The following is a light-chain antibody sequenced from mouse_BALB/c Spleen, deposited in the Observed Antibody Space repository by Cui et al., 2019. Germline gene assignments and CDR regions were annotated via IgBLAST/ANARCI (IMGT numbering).Light chain of an antibody. V-gene: IGKV10-94*01. CDR2: KAS. Sequence: DIQMNQSPSSLSASLGATITITCHASQNINVWLSWYQQKPGNIPKLLIYKASNLHTGVPSRFSGSGSGTGFTLTISSLQPEDIATYYCQQGLSYPYTFGGGTKLEIK. CDR1: QNINVW. J-gene: IGKJ2*01. CDR3: QQGLSYPYT.